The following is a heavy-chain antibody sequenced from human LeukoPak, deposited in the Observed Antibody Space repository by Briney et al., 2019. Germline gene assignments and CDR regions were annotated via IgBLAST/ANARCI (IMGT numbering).Heavy chain of an antibody. D-gene: IGHD2-15*01. CDR2: ISTDGYTT. V-gene: IGHV3-74*01. Sequence: GGSLRLSCAASGLAFSAYKMHWVRQAPRKGLVWVSRISTDGYTTDYADFVQGRFTASRDNTKNTWSLELNSLRAEDTAVYYCVVGGSPGYWGQGTLVTVSS. J-gene: IGHJ4*02. CDR3: VVGGSPGY. CDR1: GLAFSAYK.